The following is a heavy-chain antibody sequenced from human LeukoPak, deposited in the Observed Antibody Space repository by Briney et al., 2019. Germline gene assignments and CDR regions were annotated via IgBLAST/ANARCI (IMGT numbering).Heavy chain of an antibody. CDR2: ISSSSSTI. CDR3: ARALNYYYMDV. CDR1: GFTFSSYS. D-gene: IGHD4/OR15-4a*01. Sequence: GGSLRLSCAASGFTFSSYSMNWVRQAPGKGLEWVSYISSSSSTIYYADSVKGRFTISRDNARNSLYLQMNSLRAEDTAVYYCARALNYYYMDVWGKGTTVTVSS. J-gene: IGHJ6*03. V-gene: IGHV3-48*01.